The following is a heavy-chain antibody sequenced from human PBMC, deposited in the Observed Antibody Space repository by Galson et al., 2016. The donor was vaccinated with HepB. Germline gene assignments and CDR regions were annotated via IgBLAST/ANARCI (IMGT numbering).Heavy chain of an antibody. Sequence: SLRLSCAASGFTFSSYGMPWVRQAPGKGLEWVAVIWYDGSNKYYADSVKGRFTISRDNSKNTLYLQMNSLRAEDTAVYYCAREASPGGSSASDYWGQGTLVTVSS. D-gene: IGHD2-15*01. J-gene: IGHJ4*02. CDR1: GFTFSSYG. CDR3: AREASPGGSSASDY. CDR2: IWYDGSNK. V-gene: IGHV3-33*01.